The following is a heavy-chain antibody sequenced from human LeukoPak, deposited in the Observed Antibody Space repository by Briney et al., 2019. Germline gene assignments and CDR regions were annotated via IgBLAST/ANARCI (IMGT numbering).Heavy chain of an antibody. CDR3: ARGGSSGYYYDAFDI. CDR1: GGSISSGGYY. D-gene: IGHD3-22*01. V-gene: IGHV4-30-2*01. J-gene: IGHJ3*02. CDR2: IYHSGST. Sequence: PSQTLSLTCTVSGGSISSGGYYWSWIRQPPGKGLEWIGYIYHSGSTYYNPSLKSRVTISVDRSKNQFSLKLSSVTAADTAVYYCARGGSSGYYYDAFDIWGQGTMVTVSS.